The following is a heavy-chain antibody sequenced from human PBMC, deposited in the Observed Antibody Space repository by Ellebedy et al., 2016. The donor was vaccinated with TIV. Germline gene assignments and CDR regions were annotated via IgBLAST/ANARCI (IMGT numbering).Heavy chain of an antibody. CDR2: ISTDGSST. D-gene: IGHD2-21*02. CDR3: VRTARIADY. J-gene: IGHJ4*02. V-gene: IGHV3-74*01. Sequence: GGSLRLSCAASGFTFSSYWMHWVRQAPGKGLVWVSRISTDGSSTTYADSVKGRFTMSRDNAKNTLYLQMNSLIAEDTAVYYCVRTARIADYWGQGTLVTVSS. CDR1: GFTFSSYW.